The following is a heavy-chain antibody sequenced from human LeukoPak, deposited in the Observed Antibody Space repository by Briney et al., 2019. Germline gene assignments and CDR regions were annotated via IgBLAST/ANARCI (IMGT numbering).Heavy chain of an antibody. CDR2: IYYSGST. Sequence: PSETLSLTCTVSGGSISSSSYYWGWIRQPPGKGLEWIGSIYYSGSTYYNPSLKSRVTISVDTSKNQFSLKLSSVTAADTAVYYCARDRSERWFGENIGMDVWGQGTTVTVSS. CDR1: GGSISSSSYY. D-gene: IGHD3-10*01. CDR3: ARDRSERWFGENIGMDV. J-gene: IGHJ6*02. V-gene: IGHV4-39*07.